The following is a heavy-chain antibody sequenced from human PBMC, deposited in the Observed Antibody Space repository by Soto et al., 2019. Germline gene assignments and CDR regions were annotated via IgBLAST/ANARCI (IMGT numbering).Heavy chain of an antibody. CDR3: ARASLRPDAQGLDY. CDR2: IYYSGST. V-gene: IGHV4-31*03. CDR1: GGSISSGGYY. D-gene: IGHD2-2*01. J-gene: IGHJ4*02. Sequence: SETLSLTCTVSGGSISSGGYYWSWIRQHPGKGLEWIGYIYYSGSTYYNPSLKSRVTISVDTSKNQFSLKLSSVTAADTAVYYCARASLRPDAQGLDYWGQATLVTVSS.